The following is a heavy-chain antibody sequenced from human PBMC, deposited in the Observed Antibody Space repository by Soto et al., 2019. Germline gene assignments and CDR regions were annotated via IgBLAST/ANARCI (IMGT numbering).Heavy chain of an antibody. CDR1: GFTFSDYW. V-gene: IGHV3-7*03. CDR2: IKQDGNEK. D-gene: IGHD3-9*01. Sequence: PGGSLSLSCAVSGFTFSDYWMSWVRQAPGKGLEWVANIKQDGNEKYYVDSVKGWVTMTRDTSISTAYMELSRLRSDDTAVYYCARVLRYLGPYDYWGQGTLVTVSS. CDR3: ARVLRYLGPYDY. J-gene: IGHJ4*02.